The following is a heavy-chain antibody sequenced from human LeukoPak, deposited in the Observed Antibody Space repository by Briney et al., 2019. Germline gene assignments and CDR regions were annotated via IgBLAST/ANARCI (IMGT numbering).Heavy chain of an antibody. CDR1: GFTFDDCA. J-gene: IGHJ4*02. Sequence: GGSLRLSCAASGFTFDDCAMHWVRQAPGKGLEWVSGISWNSGSIGYADSEKGRFTISRDNAKNSLYLQMNSLRAEDMALYYCAKAVGGSFFDYWGQGTLVTVSS. CDR2: ISWNSGSI. D-gene: IGHD4-23*01. CDR3: AKAVGGSFFDY. V-gene: IGHV3-9*03.